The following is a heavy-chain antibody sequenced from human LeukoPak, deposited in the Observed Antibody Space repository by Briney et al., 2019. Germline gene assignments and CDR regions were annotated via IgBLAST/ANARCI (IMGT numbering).Heavy chain of an antibody. Sequence: GGPLRLSCAASGFTFSSYGMSWVRQAPGKGLEWVSAIGGRDGSTYYADSVKGRFTISRDNSKNTLYVQMNSLRAEDTAVYYCAKNLYCGGGSRYPSALGMDVWGQGTTVTVSS. CDR1: GFTFSSYG. CDR2: IGGRDGST. V-gene: IGHV3-23*01. J-gene: IGHJ6*02. CDR3: AKNLYCGGGSRYPSALGMDV. D-gene: IGHD2-15*01.